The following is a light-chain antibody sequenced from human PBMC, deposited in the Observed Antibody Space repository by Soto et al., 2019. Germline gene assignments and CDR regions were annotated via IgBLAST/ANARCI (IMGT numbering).Light chain of an antibody. V-gene: IGLV2-14*01. CDR1: NSDIGAFNY. CDR3: SSYTDISTVI. Sequence: QSALTQPASVSGSPGQSITISCSGTNSDIGAFNYVSWYQQHPHKAPKLIIYEVNKRPSGVSNRFSGSKSGITASLTISGAQAEDEADYYCSSYTDISTVIFGGVTKVTVL. CDR2: EVN. J-gene: IGLJ2*01.